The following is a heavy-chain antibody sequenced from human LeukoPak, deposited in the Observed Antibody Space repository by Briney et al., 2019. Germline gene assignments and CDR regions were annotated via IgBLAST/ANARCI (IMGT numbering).Heavy chain of an antibody. CDR2: NSGST. CDR1: GGSISSSTYY. J-gene: IGHJ5*02. D-gene: IGHD6-25*01. V-gene: IGHV4-39*01. Sequence: SETLSLTRTVSGGSISSSTYYWGWIRQPPGKGLEWIGTNSGSTYYNPSLQSRVTISVDTSKNQFSLKLSSVTAVDTAVYYCARLDGLHSAHRWGQGTLVTVSS. CDR3: ARLDGLHSAHR.